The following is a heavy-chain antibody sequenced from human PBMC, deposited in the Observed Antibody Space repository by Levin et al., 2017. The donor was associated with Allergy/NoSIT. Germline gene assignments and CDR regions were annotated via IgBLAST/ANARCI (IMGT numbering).Heavy chain of an antibody. Sequence: SCAASGFTRSNAWINWVRQAPGKGLEWVGRIKSEADGGTTDYAAPVKGRFTISRDDSKNTVFLRMNSLETEDTAVYYCATGGNWFDPWGKGTLVTVSS. V-gene: IGHV3-15*07. CDR1: GFTRSNAW. CDR3: ATGGNWFDP. J-gene: IGHJ5*02. CDR2: IKSEADGGTT.